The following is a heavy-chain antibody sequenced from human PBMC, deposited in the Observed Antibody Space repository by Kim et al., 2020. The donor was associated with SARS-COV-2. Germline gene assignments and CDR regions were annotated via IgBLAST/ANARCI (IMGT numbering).Heavy chain of an antibody. J-gene: IGHJ5*02. CDR1: GYTFTTYD. V-gene: IGHV1-8*01. CDR3: ARGLGEGATNWFDP. CDR2: VSPNNGNT. Sequence: ASVKVSCKASGYTFTTYDVNWVRQAPGQGLEWMGWVSPNNGNTGYAQQFHGRVIMTRDTSTSTAYMELNNLKSEETAVYYCARGLGEGATNWFDPWGPGTLVTVSS. D-gene: IGHD1-26*01.